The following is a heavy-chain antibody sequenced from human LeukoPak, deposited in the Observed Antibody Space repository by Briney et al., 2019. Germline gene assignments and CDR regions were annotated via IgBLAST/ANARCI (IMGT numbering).Heavy chain of an antibody. CDR1: GFTFSSYW. Sequence: GGSLRLSCAASGFTFSSYWMHWVRQAPGKRLVWVSRIKGDGSHTIYADSVKGRFTISRDNAKKTLYLQMKSLRAEDTAVYYCVRDWDHFDFDSWGQGTLVTVSS. CDR2: IKGDGSHT. J-gene: IGHJ5*01. CDR3: VRDWDHFDFDS. D-gene: IGHD3-9*01. V-gene: IGHV3-74*01.